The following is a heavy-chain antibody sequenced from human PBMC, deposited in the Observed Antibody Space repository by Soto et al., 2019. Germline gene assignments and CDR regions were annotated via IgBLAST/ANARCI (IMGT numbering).Heavy chain of an antibody. J-gene: IGHJ4*02. CDR3: AKRKYCSSTTCFDY. V-gene: IGHV4-59*01. D-gene: IGHD2-2*01. CDR1: GGSISTYY. Sequence: SETLSLTCTVSGGSISTYYWTWIRQPPGKGLEWIGYIYHSGSTYYNPSLRSRVTISVDTSKNQFSLILSSVTSADTAVYYCAKRKYCSSTTCFDYWGQGTLVTVSS. CDR2: IYHSGST.